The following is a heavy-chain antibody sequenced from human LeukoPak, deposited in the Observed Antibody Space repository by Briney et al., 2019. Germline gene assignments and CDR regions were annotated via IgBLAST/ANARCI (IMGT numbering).Heavy chain of an antibody. Sequence: PSETLSLTCTVSGGSISSSSYYWRWIRLPPGKGLEWIGSIYYSGSTYYNPSLKSRVTISVDTSKNQFSLKLSSVTAADTAVYYCARQQYYYDSTVDYWGQGTLVTVSS. CDR3: ARQQYYYDSTVDY. V-gene: IGHV4-39*01. CDR2: IYYSGST. CDR1: GGSISSSSYY. J-gene: IGHJ4*02. D-gene: IGHD3-22*01.